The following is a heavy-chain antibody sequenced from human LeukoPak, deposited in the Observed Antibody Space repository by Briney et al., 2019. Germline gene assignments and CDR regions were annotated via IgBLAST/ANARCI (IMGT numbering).Heavy chain of an antibody. J-gene: IGHJ4*02. Sequence: GASVKVSCKASGGTFSSYAISWVRQAPGQGLEWMGGIIPIFGTANYAQKFQGRVTITTDESTSTAYMELSSLRSEDTAVYYCARHAGAPRGHFAYWGQGTLVTVSS. D-gene: IGHD4/OR15-4a*01. V-gene: IGHV1-69*05. CDR3: ARHAGAPRGHFAY. CDR2: IIPIFGTA. CDR1: GGTFSSYA.